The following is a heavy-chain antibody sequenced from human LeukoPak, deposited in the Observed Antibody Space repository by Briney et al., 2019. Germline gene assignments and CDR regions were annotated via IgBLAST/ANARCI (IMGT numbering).Heavy chain of an antibody. V-gene: IGHV3-7*01. CDR3: AKTKGDYDFWSGYTPYFFDS. CDR1: GFTFSSYW. CDR2: IKQDGSEK. Sequence: GGSLRLSCAAPGFTFSSYWMSWVRQAPGKGLEWVANIKQDGSEKYYVDSVKGRFTISRDSARNSLYLQMNSLRAEDTAVYYCAKTKGDYDFWSGYTPYFFDSWGQGTLVTVSS. J-gene: IGHJ4*02. D-gene: IGHD3-3*01.